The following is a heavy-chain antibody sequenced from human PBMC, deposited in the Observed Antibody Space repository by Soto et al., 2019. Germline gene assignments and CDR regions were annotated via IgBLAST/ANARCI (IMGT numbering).Heavy chain of an antibody. D-gene: IGHD3-9*01. J-gene: IGHJ4*02. V-gene: IGHV3-23*01. CDR3: AQGRYDILTGYCPFDY. CDR1: GFTFSSYA. Sequence: GGSLRLSCAASGFTFSSYAMSWVRQAPGKGLEWVSAISGSGGSTYYADSVKSRFTISRDNSKNTLYLQMNSLRAEDTAVYYCAQGRYDILTGYCPFDYWGQGTLVTVSS. CDR2: ISGSGGST.